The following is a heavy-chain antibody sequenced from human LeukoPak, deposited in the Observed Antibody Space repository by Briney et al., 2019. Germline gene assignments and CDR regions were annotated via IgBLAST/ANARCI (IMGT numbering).Heavy chain of an antibody. V-gene: IGHV4-59*01. CDR1: GGSISRYY. CDR2: IYYSGST. D-gene: IGHD6-6*01. Sequence: SETLSLTCTVSGGSISRYYWSWIRQPPGKGLEWIGYIYYSGSTNYNPSLKSRVTISVDTSKNQFSLKLSSVTAADTAVYYCARSIAAGLQYYFDYWGQGTLVTVSS. CDR3: ARSIAAGLQYYFDY. J-gene: IGHJ4*02.